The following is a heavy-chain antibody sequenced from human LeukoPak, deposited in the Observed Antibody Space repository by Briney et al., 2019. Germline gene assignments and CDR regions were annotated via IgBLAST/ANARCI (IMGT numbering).Heavy chain of an antibody. CDR3: ARGWGYFDS. Sequence: SETLSLTCTVSGGSVSSYYLSWIRQPPGKGLEWIGYIYYSGSTNYSPSLKSQVTISVDTSKNQFSLKLSSVTAADTAVYYCARGWGYFDSWGQGTLVTVSS. CDR1: GGSVSSYY. CDR2: IYYSGST. J-gene: IGHJ4*02. V-gene: IGHV4-59*08. D-gene: IGHD7-27*01.